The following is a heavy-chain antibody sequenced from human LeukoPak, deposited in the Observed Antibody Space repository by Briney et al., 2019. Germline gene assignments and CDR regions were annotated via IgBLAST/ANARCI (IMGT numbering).Heavy chain of an antibody. V-gene: IGHV3-21*01. CDR1: GFPFSTYS. CDR3: ARESSARWLQFDDY. Sequence: NSGGSLRLSCAASGFPFSTYSMNWVRQTPGKGLEWVSSISSSSNYIYYADSVKGRFTISSDNAKNSLYLQMNSLRAEDTAVYYCARESSARWLQFDDYWGQGTLVTVSS. D-gene: IGHD5-24*01. J-gene: IGHJ4*02. CDR2: ISSSSNYI.